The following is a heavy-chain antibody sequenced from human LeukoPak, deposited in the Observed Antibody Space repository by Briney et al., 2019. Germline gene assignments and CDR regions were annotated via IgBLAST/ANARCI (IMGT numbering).Heavy chain of an antibody. CDR2: INHSGST. V-gene: IGHV4-34*01. Sequence: SETLPLTCAVYGGSFSGYYWSWIRQPPGKGLEWIGEINHSGSTNYNPSLKSRVTISVDTSKNQFSLKLSSVTAADTAVYYCARRGSGWRLDYWGQGTLVTVSS. CDR1: GGSFSGYY. J-gene: IGHJ4*02. D-gene: IGHD6-19*01. CDR3: ARRGSGWRLDY.